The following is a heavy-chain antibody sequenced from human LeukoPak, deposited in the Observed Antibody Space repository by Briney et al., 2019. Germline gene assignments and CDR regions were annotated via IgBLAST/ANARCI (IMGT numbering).Heavy chain of an antibody. CDR1: GGSISSGGYY. D-gene: IGHD3-22*01. J-gene: IGHJ4*02. CDR2: IYYSGST. CDR3: ARGRSEYYDSSGVLDY. V-gene: IGHV4-61*08. Sequence: SETLSLTCTVSGGSISSGGYYWSWIRQHPGKGLEWIGYIYYSGSTNYNPSLKSRVTISVDTSKNQFSLKLSSVTAADTAVYYCARGRSEYYDSSGVLDYWGQGTLVTVSS.